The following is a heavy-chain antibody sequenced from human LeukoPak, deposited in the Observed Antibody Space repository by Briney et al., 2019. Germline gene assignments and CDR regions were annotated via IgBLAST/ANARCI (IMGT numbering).Heavy chain of an antibody. CDR1: GFTVSSNY. D-gene: IGHD3-22*01. J-gene: IGHJ6*02. Sequence: PGGSLRLSCAASGFTVSSNYMSWVRQAPGKGLEWVSVIYSGGSTYYADSVKGRFTISRDNSKNTLYLQMNSLRAEDTAVYYCARDPGHDYYDSSGYYPWWYYGMDVWGQGTTVTVSS. V-gene: IGHV3-53*01. CDR2: IYSGGST. CDR3: ARDPGHDYYDSSGYYPWWYYGMDV.